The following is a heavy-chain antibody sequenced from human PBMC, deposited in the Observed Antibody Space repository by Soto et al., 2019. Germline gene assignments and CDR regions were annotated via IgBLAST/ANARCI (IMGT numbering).Heavy chain of an antibody. V-gene: IGHV3-23*01. Sequence: HPWGSLRLSCAASGFTFSSYGMSCVRQAPGKGLEWVSDISGTGGSTYYAESVKGRFTVSRDNSKNTLYLQMDRLRAEDTAVHYCARVGGHGGRGDWFDPCGQGTLVTVSS. CDR1: GFTFSSYG. CDR2: ISGTGGST. CDR3: ARVGGHGGRGDWFDP. J-gene: IGHJ5*02. D-gene: IGHD2-15*01.